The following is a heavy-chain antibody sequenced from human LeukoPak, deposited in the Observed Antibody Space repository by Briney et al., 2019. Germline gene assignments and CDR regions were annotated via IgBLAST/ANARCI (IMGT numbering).Heavy chain of an antibody. V-gene: IGHV4-39*01. D-gene: IGHD3-10*01. Sequence: KPSETLSLTCTVSGGSISSSSYYWGWIRQPPGKGLEWIGSIFYSGSTYYNPSLQSRVTISVDTSKNQFSLKLSSVTAADTAVYYCASKIFPMFRGTTGFAPWGKEPWSPSPQ. CDR3: ASKIFPMFRGTTGFAP. CDR2: IFYSGST. J-gene: IGHJ5*02. CDR1: GGSISSSSYY.